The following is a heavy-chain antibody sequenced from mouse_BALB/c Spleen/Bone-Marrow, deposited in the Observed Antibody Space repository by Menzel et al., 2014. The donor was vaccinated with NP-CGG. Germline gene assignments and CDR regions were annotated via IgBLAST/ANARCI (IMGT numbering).Heavy chain of an antibody. CDR3: ARWVPYWEFAY. CDR2: ILPGSGST. CDR1: GYTFSSYW. Sequence: QVQLQQSGAELMKPGASVKISCKATGYTFSSYWIEWVKQRPGHGLVWIGEILPGSGSTNYNEKFKGKATFTADTSSNTAYMQPSSLTSEDSAVYYCARWVPYWEFAYWGQGTLVTVSA. V-gene: IGHV1-9*01. J-gene: IGHJ3*01. D-gene: IGHD4-1*01.